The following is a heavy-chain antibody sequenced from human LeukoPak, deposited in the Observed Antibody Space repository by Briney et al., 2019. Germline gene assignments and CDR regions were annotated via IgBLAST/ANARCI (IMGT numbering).Heavy chain of an antibody. D-gene: IGHD3-16*02. Sequence: PGGSLRLSCAASGFTFSSYSMNWLRQAPGKGLEWVSSISSSSSYIYYADSVKGRLTISRDNAKNSLYLQMNSLRAEDTAVYYCAREIYDYVWGSYRQPTTGAFDIWGQGTMVTVSS. J-gene: IGHJ3*02. CDR1: GFTFSSYS. V-gene: IGHV3-21*01. CDR2: ISSSSSYI. CDR3: AREIYDYVWGSYRQPTTGAFDI.